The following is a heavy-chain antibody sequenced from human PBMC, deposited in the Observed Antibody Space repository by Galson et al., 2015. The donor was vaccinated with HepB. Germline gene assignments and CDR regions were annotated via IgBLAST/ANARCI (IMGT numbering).Heavy chain of an antibody. J-gene: IGHJ4*02. Sequence: SVKVSCKASGYTFTSYGISWVRQAPGQGLEWMGWISAYNGNTNYAQKLQGRVTMTTDTSTSTAYMELRSLRSDDTAVYYCARDWIAAAGTMRVLTDYWGQGTLVTVSS. D-gene: IGHD6-13*01. V-gene: IGHV1-18*01. CDR1: GYTFTSYG. CDR3: ARDWIAAAGTMRVLTDY. CDR2: ISAYNGNT.